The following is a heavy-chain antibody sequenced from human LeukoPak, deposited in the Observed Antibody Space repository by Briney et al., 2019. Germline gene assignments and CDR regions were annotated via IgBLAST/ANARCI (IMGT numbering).Heavy chain of an antibody. CDR2: ISGSGGST. D-gene: IGHD4/OR15-4a*01. V-gene: IGHV3-23*01. Sequence: PGGSLRLSCAASGFTFSSYAMSWVRQAPGKGLEWVSAISGSGGSTYYADSVKGRFTISRDNAKNSLYLQMNSLRAEDTAVYYCARDAKRNLDYWGQGTLVTVSS. J-gene: IGHJ4*02. CDR3: ARDAKRNLDY. CDR1: GFTFSSYA.